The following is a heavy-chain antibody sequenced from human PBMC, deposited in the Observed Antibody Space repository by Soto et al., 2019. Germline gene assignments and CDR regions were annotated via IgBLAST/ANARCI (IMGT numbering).Heavy chain of an antibody. CDR1: GFTFSSYE. CDR3: AKDPIPLGWFDP. Sequence: PGGSLRLSCAASGFTFSSYEMNWVRQAPGKGREWVSYISSSGSTIYYADSVKGRFTISRDNAKNSLYLQMNSLRAEDTAVYYCAKDPIPLGWFDPWGQGTLVTVSS. V-gene: IGHV3-48*03. J-gene: IGHJ5*02. CDR2: ISSSGSTI.